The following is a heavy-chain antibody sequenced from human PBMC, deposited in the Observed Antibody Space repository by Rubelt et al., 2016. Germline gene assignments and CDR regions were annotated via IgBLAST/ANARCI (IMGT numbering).Heavy chain of an antibody. CDR1: GGSISSYY. CDR3: ARLSSSSEIDY. D-gene: IGHD6-6*01. V-gene: IGHV4-59*08. J-gene: IGHJ4*02. CDR2: IYFSGST. Sequence: QVQLQESGPGLVKPSEALSLTCTVSGGSISSYYWSWIRQPPGKGLECIGYIYFSGSTNYNPSLERRVTISVDTSKNQVSLKLSSVTAADTDVYDWARLSSSSEIDYWGQGILVTVSS.